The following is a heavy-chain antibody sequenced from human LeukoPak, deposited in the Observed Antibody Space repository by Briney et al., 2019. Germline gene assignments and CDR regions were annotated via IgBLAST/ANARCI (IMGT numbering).Heavy chain of an antibody. CDR1: GFTFSDYY. CDR3: ASAVVPAVDDY. Sequence: GGPLRLSCAASGFTFSDYYMSWIRQAPGKGLEWVSYISSSGSTIYYADSVKGRFTISRDNAKNSLYLQMNSLRAEDTAVYYCASAVVPAVDDYWGQGTLVTVSS. J-gene: IGHJ4*02. D-gene: IGHD2-2*01. V-gene: IGHV3-11*01. CDR2: ISSSGSTI.